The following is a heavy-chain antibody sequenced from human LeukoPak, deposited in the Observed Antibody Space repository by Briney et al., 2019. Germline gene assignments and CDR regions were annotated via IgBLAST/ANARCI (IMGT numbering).Heavy chain of an antibody. J-gene: IGHJ5*02. CDR2: ISSSSSYI. CDR3: ARDSRSEYYYGSGSSDWFEP. V-gene: IGHV3-21*01. D-gene: IGHD3-10*01. Sequence: GGSLRLSCAASGFTFSSYSMSWVRQAPGKGLEWVSSISSSSSYIYYADSVKGRFTISRDNAKNSLYLQMNSLRAEDTAVYYCARDSRSEYYYGSGSSDWFEPWGQGTLVTASS. CDR1: GFTFSSYS.